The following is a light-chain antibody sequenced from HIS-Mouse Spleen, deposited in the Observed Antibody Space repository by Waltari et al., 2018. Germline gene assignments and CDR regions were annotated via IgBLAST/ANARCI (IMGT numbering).Light chain of an antibody. CDR2: DSK. V-gene: IGLV1-51*01. Sequence: QSVLTQPPSVSAAPGQKVTISCSGSSSNLGNNYVSWYQQLPGTAPTLLIYDSKKRPSGIPDRFSGSKSGTSATLGITGLQTGDEADYYCGTWDSSLSAWVFGGGTKLTVL. CDR3: GTWDSSLSAWV. CDR1: SSNLGNNY. J-gene: IGLJ3*02.